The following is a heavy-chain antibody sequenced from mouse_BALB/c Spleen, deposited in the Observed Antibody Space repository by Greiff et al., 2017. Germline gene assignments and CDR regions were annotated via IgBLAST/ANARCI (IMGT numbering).Heavy chain of an antibody. CDR2: ISSGGST. Sequence: EVKLVESGGGLVKPGGSLKLSCAASGFTFSSYAMSWVRQTPEKRLEWVASISSGGSTYYPDSVKGRFTISRDNARNILYLQMSSLRSEDTAMYYCARRYYGSSAFDYWGQGTTLTVSS. CDR3: ARRYYGSSAFDY. V-gene: IGHV5-6-5*01. J-gene: IGHJ2*01. CDR1: GFTFSSYA. D-gene: IGHD1-1*01.